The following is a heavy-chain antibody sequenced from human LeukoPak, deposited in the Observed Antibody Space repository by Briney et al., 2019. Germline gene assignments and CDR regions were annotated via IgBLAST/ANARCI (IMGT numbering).Heavy chain of an antibody. J-gene: IGHJ6*02. D-gene: IGHD1-26*01. Sequence: SETLSLTCAVYGGSFSGYYWSWIRQPPGKGLEWIGYIYYSGSTNYNPSLKSRVTISVDTSKNQFSLKLSSVTAADTAVYYCAREYGGSYYYYGMDVWGQGTTVTVSS. CDR3: AREYGGSYYYYGMDV. CDR2: IYYSGST. CDR1: GGSFSGYY. V-gene: IGHV4-59*01.